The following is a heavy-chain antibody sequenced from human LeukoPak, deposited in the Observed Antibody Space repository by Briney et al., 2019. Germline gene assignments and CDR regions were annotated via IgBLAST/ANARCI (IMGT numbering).Heavy chain of an antibody. CDR2: MNPNSGNT. V-gene: IGHV1-8*02. CDR1: GYTFTSYD. J-gene: IGHJ2*01. CDR3: ARYWNERNWYFDL. Sequence: ASVKVSCKASGYTFTSYDINWVRQATGQGLEWMGWMNPNSGNTGYAQKLQGRVTMTTDTSTSTAYMELRSLRSDDTAVYYCARYWNERNWYFDLWGRGTLVTVSS. D-gene: IGHD1-1*01.